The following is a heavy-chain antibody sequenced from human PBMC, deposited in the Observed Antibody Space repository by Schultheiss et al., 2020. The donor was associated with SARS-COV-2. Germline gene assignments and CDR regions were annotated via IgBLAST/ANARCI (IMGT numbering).Heavy chain of an antibody. V-gene: IGHV4-59*12. CDR1: GGSFSGYY. CDR2: IYYSGST. CDR3: ARRQFYYYGMDV. Sequence: SQTLSLTCAVYGGSFSGYYWSWIRQHPGKGLEWIGYIYYSGSTNYNPSLKSRVTISVDTSKNQFSLKLSSVTAADTAVYYCARRQFYYYGMDVWGQGTTVTVSS. J-gene: IGHJ6*02.